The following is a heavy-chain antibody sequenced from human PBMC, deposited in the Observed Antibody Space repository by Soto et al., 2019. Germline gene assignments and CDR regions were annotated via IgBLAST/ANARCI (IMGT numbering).Heavy chain of an antibody. CDR3: ARDQTGYSYGYGPSPPYYYGMDV. V-gene: IGHV1-69*13. CDR1: GGTFSSYA. D-gene: IGHD5-18*01. J-gene: IGHJ6*02. CDR2: IIPIFGTA. Sequence: SVKVSCKASGGTFSSYAISWVRQAPGQGLEWMGGIIPIFGTASYAQKFQGRVTITADESTSTAYMELSSLRSEDTAVYYCARDQTGYSYGYGPSPPYYYGMDVWGQGTTVTVSS.